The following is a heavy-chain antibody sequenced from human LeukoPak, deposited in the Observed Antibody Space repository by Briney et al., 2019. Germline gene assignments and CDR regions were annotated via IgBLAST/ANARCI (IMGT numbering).Heavy chain of an antibody. CDR1: GFSLSTYT. J-gene: IGHJ4*02. V-gene: IGHV3-48*01. D-gene: IGHD6-13*01. Sequence: GGSLRLSCAASGFSLSTYTMNWVRQAPGKGLEWVSYISGSSTTIYYADSVKGRFTISRDNAKNSLYLQMNSLRAEDTAVYYCAKVVGSSWYGDWGQGTLVTVSS. CDR2: ISGSSTTI. CDR3: AKVVGSSWYGD.